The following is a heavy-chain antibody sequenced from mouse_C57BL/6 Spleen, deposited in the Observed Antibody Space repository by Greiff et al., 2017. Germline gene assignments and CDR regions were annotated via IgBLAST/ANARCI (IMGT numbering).Heavy chain of an antibody. CDR1: GYTFTSYW. CDR2: IHPNSGST. D-gene: IGHD2-4*01. V-gene: IGHV1-64*01. J-gene: IGHJ3*01. Sequence: QVQLQQPGAELVKPGASVKLSCKASGYTFTSYWMHWVKQRPGQGLEWIGMIHPNSGSTNYNEKFKSKATLTVDNSSSTAYMQLSSLTSEDSAVDYCARRDYDYEGEAYWGQGTLVTVSA. CDR3: ARRDYDYEGEAY.